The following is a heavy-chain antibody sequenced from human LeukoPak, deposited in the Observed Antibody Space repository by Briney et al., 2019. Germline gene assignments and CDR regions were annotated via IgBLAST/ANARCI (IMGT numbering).Heavy chain of an antibody. D-gene: IGHD6-6*01. J-gene: IGHJ3*02. Sequence: GGSLRLSCAASGFTFSSHGMHWVRQAPGKGLEWVAFIRYDGSNKYYADSVKGRFTISRDNSENTLYLQMNNLRTDDTAVHYCARAYTTSSFDAFDIWGQGTMVTVSS. V-gene: IGHV3-30*02. CDR1: GFTFSSHG. CDR3: ARAYTTSSFDAFDI. CDR2: IRYDGSNK.